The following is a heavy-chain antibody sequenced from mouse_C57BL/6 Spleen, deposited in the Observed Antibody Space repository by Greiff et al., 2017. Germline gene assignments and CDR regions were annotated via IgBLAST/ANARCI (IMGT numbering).Heavy chain of an antibody. D-gene: IGHD2-1*01. CDR1: GYTFTSYW. J-gene: IGHJ4*01. CDR2: IDPSDRYT. V-gene: IGHV1-50*01. CDR3: AFYYGNYFYYYAMDY. Sequence: QVQLQQPGAELVKPGASVKLSCKASGYTFTSYWMQWVKQRPGQGLEWIGEIDPSDRYTNYNQKFKGKATLTVDTSSSTAYMQLSSLTSVDSAVYDGAFYYGNYFYYYAMDYWGQGTSVTVSS.